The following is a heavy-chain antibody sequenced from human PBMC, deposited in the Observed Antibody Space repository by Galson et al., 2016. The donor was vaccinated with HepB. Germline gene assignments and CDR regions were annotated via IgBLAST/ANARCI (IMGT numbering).Heavy chain of an antibody. CDR1: GFTFSSYA. J-gene: IGHJ3*02. Sequence: SLRLSCAASGFTFSSYAINWVRQAPGKGLEWVAVISSDGSKKFYADSVKGRFTISRDNSKSTLYLQMNSLRAEDTAVYYCAKGYHYDSSGDAFDMWGQGTMVTVSS. V-gene: IGHV3-30-3*01. CDR2: ISSDGSKK. CDR3: AKGYHYDSSGDAFDM. D-gene: IGHD3-22*01.